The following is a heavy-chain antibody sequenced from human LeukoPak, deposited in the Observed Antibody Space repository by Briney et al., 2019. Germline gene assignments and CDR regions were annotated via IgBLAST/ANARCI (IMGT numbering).Heavy chain of an antibody. Sequence: GESLKISCKGSGYSFTSYWIGWVRQMPGKGLEWMGIIYPGDSDTRYSPSFQGQVTISADKSISTAYLQWSSLKASNTAMYYCARRGSYDSSGYDFDLSYWGQGTLVTVSS. J-gene: IGHJ4*02. CDR1: GYSFTSYW. CDR3: ARRGSYDSSGYDFDLSY. CDR2: IYPGDSDT. D-gene: IGHD3-22*01. V-gene: IGHV5-51*01.